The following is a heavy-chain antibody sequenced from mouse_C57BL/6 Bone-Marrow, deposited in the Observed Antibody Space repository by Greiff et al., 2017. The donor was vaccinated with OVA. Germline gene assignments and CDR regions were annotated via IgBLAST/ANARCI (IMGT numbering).Heavy chain of an antibody. CDR3: ARAGNGSGY. CDR2: IYPSASET. V-gene: IGHV1-61*01. J-gene: IGHJ2*01. CDR1: GYTFTSYW. D-gene: IGHD1-1*01. Sequence: VQLQQPGAELVRPGSSVKLSCKASGYTFTSYWMDWVKQRPGQGLEWIGNIYPSASETHYTQKFKDKATLTVDKSSSTAYMQLSSLTAEDSAVYYCARAGNGSGYWGQGTTLTVSS.